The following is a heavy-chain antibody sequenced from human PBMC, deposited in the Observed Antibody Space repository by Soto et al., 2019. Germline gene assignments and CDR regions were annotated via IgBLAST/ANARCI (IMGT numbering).Heavy chain of an antibody. CDR1: GYTFTSYG. J-gene: IGHJ5*02. Sequence: QVQLVQSGAEVKKPGASVKVSCKASGYTFTSYGISWVRQAPGQGLEWMGWISAYNGNTNYAQKLQGRVTMTTDTSTSTAYRERRSLRSDDTAVYYCARDGDSGSYYEGAWFDPWGQGTLVTVSS. D-gene: IGHD1-26*01. V-gene: IGHV1-18*01. CDR2: ISAYNGNT. CDR3: ARDGDSGSYYEGAWFDP.